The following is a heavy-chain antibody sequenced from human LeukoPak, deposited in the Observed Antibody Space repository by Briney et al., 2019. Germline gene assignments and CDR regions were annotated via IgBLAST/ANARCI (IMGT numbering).Heavy chain of an antibody. V-gene: IGHV3-48*04. J-gene: IGHJ6*03. CDR2: IGSSDSTT. CDR3: ARDGTPNYGSGWVYMDV. Sequence: GGSLRLSCAASGFTFTSYGMNWVRQGPGKGLEWLSYIGSSDSTTHYADSVKGRFTISRDNAKNSLYLQMNSLRVEDTAVYYCARDGTPNYGSGWVYMDVWGEGTTVTISS. CDR1: GFTFTSYG. D-gene: IGHD6-19*01.